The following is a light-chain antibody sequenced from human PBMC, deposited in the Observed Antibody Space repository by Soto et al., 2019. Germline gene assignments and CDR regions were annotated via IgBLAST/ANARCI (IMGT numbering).Light chain of an antibody. CDR3: QQYYSTPYT. V-gene: IGKV4-1*01. CDR2: WAS. CDR1: QRVLYSSNNKNY. Sequence: DIVMTPSPDSLAVSPGERATINCKSSQRVLYSSNNKNYLAWYQQKPAQPPKLLIYWASTRESGVPDRFSGSGSGTDFTLTISSLQAEDVAVYYCQQYYSTPYTFGQGTKWEIK. J-gene: IGKJ2*01.